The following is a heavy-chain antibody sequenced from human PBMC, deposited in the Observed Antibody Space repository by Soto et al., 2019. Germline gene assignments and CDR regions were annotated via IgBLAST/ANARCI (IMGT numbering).Heavy chain of an antibody. Sequence: SETLSLTCAVYGGSFSGYYWSWIRQPPGKGLEWIGEINHSGSTNYNPSLKSRVTISVDTSKNQFSLKLSSVTAADTAVYYCARGQDTGNYYYYMDVWGKGTTVTVSS. CDR1: GGSFSGYY. CDR3: ARGQDTGNYYYYMDV. J-gene: IGHJ6*03. CDR2: INHSGST. V-gene: IGHV4-34*01. D-gene: IGHD2-15*01.